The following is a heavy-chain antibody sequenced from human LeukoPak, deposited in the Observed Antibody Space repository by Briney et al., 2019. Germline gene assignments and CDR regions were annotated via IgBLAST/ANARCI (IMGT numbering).Heavy chain of an antibody. V-gene: IGHV3-30*03. D-gene: IGHD3-10*01. CDR1: GFTFSSYG. CDR2: MSFDGSHT. J-gene: IGHJ4*02. Sequence: GGSLRLSCAASGFTFSSYGMHWVRQAPGKGLEWVAVMSFDGSHTYYADSVKGRFTISRDNAKNSLFLQMNSLRAEDTAVYYCATTNVYSYGSGTDYWGQGTLVTVSS. CDR3: ATTNVYSYGSGTDY.